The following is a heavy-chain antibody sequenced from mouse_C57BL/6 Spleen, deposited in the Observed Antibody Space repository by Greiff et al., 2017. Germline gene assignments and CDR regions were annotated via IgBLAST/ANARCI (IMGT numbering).Heavy chain of an antibody. D-gene: IGHD2-1*01. V-gene: IGHV1-9*01. J-gene: IGHJ3*01. CDR1: GYTFTGYW. CDR2: LLPGSGST. CDR3: ARRGYGNYVWFAY. Sequence: QVQLKESGAELMKPGASVKLSCKATGYTFTGYWIEWVKKRPGHGLEWIGELLPGSGSTNYIEKFKGKATFTADTSSNTAYMQLISLSTYDSAIYYCARRGYGNYVWFAYWGQGTLVTVSA.